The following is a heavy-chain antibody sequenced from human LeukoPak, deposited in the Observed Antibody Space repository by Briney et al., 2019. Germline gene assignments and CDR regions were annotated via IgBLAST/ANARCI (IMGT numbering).Heavy chain of an antibody. V-gene: IGHV3-23*01. Sequence: GGSLRLSCAASGFTFTDYAMSWVRQAPGKGLEWVSVISASDTTTFYADSVKGRSTISRDNSKNTLYLQINSLRAEDTAVYYCARGGWGAIFDYWGQGTLVTVSS. CDR3: ARGGWGAIFDY. CDR1: GFTFTDYA. D-gene: IGHD3-10*01. J-gene: IGHJ4*02. CDR2: ISASDTTT.